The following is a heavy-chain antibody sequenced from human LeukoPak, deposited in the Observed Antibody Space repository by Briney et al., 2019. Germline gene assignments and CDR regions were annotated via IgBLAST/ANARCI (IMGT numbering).Heavy chain of an antibody. J-gene: IGHJ4*02. V-gene: IGHV4-59*01. CDR1: GGSISSYY. Sequence: SETLSLTCTVSGGSISSYYWSWIRQPPGKGLEWIGNIYYSGSTNYNPSLKSRVTISVDTSKNQFSLKLSSVTAADTAVYYCARAGDFWSGYEYYFDYWGQGTLVTVSS. D-gene: IGHD3-3*01. CDR2: IYYSGST. CDR3: ARAGDFWSGYEYYFDY.